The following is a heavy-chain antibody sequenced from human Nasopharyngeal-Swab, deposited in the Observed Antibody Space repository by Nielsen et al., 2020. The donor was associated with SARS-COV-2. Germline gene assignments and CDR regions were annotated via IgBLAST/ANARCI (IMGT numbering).Heavy chain of an antibody. CDR3: ARSPHYYYYMDV. Sequence: PGKGLQWIGSVYYTGSTYYNPSLKSRVTISVDTSQNQFSLKLRSATAADTAVYYCARSPHYYYYMDVWGTGTTVTVSS. CDR2: VYYTGST. J-gene: IGHJ6*03. V-gene: IGHV4-39*01.